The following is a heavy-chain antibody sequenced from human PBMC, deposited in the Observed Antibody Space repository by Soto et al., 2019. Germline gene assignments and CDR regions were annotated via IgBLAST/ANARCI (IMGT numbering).Heavy chain of an antibody. J-gene: IGHJ5*02. D-gene: IGHD3-10*01. Sequence: SETLSLTCTLSGGSISSYYWSWIRQPPGKGLEWIGYIYHSGSTNYNPSLKSRVTISVDTSKNQFSLKLSSVTAADTAVYYCARVGLPGWFDPWGQGTLVTVSS. V-gene: IGHV4-59*01. CDR1: GGSISSYY. CDR3: ARVGLPGWFDP. CDR2: IYHSGST.